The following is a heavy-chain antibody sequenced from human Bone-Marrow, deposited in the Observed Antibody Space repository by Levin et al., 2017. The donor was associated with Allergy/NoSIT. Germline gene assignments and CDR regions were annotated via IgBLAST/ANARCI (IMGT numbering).Heavy chain of an antibody. CDR1: GFTFSSYS. J-gene: IGHJ3*02. Sequence: GGSLRLSCAASGFTFSSYSMNWVRQAPGKGLEWVSSISSSSSYIYYADSVKGRFTISRDNAKNSLYLQMNSLRAEDTAVYYCARERSITMIVVANDAFDIWGQGTMVTVSS. CDR2: ISSSSSYI. V-gene: IGHV3-21*01. D-gene: IGHD3-22*01. CDR3: ARERSITMIVVANDAFDI.